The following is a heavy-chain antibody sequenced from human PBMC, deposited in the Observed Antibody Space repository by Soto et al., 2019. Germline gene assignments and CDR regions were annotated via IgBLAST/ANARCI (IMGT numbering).Heavy chain of an antibody. D-gene: IGHD6-6*01. Sequence: SETLSLTCSVSGESISSGGYYWSWIRHLPGKGLEWIGYIYDTESAYYNPSLKSRVSISMDTSENHFAMRLASVTAAGSAVYYCARASSSSSAADYWGQGLQVTVSS. J-gene: IGHJ4*02. V-gene: IGHV4-31*03. CDR1: GESISSGGYY. CDR3: ARASSSSSAADY. CDR2: IYDTESA.